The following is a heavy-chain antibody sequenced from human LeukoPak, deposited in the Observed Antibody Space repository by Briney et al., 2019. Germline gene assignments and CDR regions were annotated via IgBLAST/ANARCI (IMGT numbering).Heavy chain of an antibody. J-gene: IGHJ4*02. D-gene: IGHD2-8*02. CDR1: GFIVSSDY. V-gene: IGHV3-53*01. CDR2: IYSGGST. Sequence: GGSLRLSCAASGFIVSSDYISWVRQTPGKGLEWVSVIYSGGSTFYADSVKGRFTISRDNSKNTVYLQMNSLRGEDTAVFYCASGGKYCTGGACYGDWGQRTLVTVSS. CDR3: ASGGKYCTGGACYGD.